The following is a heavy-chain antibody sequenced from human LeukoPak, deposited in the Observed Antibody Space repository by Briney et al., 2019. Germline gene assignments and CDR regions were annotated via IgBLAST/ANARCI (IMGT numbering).Heavy chain of an antibody. J-gene: IGHJ5*02. CDR1: GGSFSGYY. CDR2: INHSGST. D-gene: IGHD2-15*01. V-gene: IGHV4-34*01. Sequence: PSETLSLTCAVYGGSFSGYYWSWIRQPPGKGLEWIGEINHSGSTNYNPSLKSRVTISVDTSKNQFSLKLSSVTAADTAVYYCARAKALGYCSGGSCYRRGFDPWGQGTLVTVSS. CDR3: ARAKALGYCSGGSCYRRGFDP.